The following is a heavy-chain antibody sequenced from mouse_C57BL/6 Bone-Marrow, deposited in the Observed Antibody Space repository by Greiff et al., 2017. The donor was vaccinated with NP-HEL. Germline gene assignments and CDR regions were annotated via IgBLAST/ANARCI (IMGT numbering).Heavy chain of an antibody. CDR1: GYTFTSYT. J-gene: IGHJ4*01. CDR3: ARSARHYYAMDY. V-gene: IGHV1-4*01. Sequence: VQLQQSGAELARPGASVKMSCKASGYTFTSYTMHWVKQRPGQGLEWIGYINPSSGYTKYNQKFKDKATLTADKSSSTAYMQLSSLTSEDSAVYYCARSARHYYAMDYWGQGTSVTVSS. CDR2: INPSSGYT.